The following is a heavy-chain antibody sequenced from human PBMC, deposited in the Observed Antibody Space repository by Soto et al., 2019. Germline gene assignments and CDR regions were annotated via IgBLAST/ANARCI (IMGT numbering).Heavy chain of an antibody. D-gene: IGHD6-13*01. CDR3: TTTRPGTNVFDN. J-gene: IGHJ3*02. V-gene: IGHV3-15*04. Sequence: EVLLVESGGDLVEPGGSLRLSCAASGITFSNAWMNWVRQAPGKGLEYIGRIGSKTDGGTTEYAAPVEGRFTISRDDSKNTLYLQMGGLKTEDTAVYYCTTTRPGTNVFDNWGQGTLVTVSS. CDR2: IGSKTDGGTT. CDR1: GITFSNAW.